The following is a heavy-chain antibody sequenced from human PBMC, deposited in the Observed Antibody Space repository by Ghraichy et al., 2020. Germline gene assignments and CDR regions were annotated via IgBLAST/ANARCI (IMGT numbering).Heavy chain of an antibody. CDR2: LSYDGNNQ. D-gene: IGHD2-15*01. J-gene: IGHJ4*02. Sequence: GGSLRLSCAVSGFIFSRYPMHWVRQAPGKGLEWVAVLSYDGNNQYYADSVKGRFTISRDNSENTLYLQMNSLRAEDTAVYYCAREKEVVVVAATRTFGYWGQGTLVTVSS. CDR1: GFIFSRYP. V-gene: IGHV3-30-3*01. CDR3: AREKEVVVVAATRTFGY.